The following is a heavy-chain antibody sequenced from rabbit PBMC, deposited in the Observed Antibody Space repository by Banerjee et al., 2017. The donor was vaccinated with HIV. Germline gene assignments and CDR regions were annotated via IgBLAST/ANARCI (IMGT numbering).Heavy chain of an antibody. CDR2: IVAGDGST. J-gene: IGHJ4*01. D-gene: IGHD4-1*01. CDR3: ARDLAGVIGWNFNL. V-gene: IGHV1S40*01. CDR1: GFSFSSYH. Sequence: AESGGGLVKPGASLTLTCTTSGFSFSSYHVSWVRQAPGKGLEWIACIVAGDGSTYYASWAKGRFTISKTSSTTVTLQMTSLTAADTATYFCARDLAGVIGWNFNLWGPGTLVTVS.